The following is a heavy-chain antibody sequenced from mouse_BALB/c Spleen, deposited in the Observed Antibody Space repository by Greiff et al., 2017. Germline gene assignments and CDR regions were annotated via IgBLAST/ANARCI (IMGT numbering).Heavy chain of an antibody. CDR1: GYTFTSYW. CDR3: TRDGNYEGFAY. J-gene: IGHJ3*01. Sequence: LQQPRSELVRPGASVKLSCKASGYTFTSYWMHWVKQRPGQGLEWIGNIYPGSGSTNYDEKFKSKATLTVDTSSSTAYMQLSSLTSEDSAVYYCTRDGNYEGFAYWGQGTLVTVSA. V-gene: IGHV1S22*01. D-gene: IGHD2-1*01. CDR2: IYPGSGST.